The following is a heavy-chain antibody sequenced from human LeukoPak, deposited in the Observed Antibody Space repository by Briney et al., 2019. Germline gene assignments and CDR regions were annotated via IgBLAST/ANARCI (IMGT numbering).Heavy chain of an antibody. V-gene: IGHV4-61*05. CDR3: ARDVGPTQMFDF. J-gene: IGHJ4*02. CDR2: IYYSGRT. CDR1: SGSISTSNYY. Sequence: SETLSLTCTVSSGSISTSNYYWGWVRQPPGKGLEWIGYIYYSGRTNYSPSLKSRVTLSVNTSNNLFSLKQSPVTAPDPTVYYCARDVGPTQMFDFWGQGTLGTVSS. D-gene: IGHD1-26*01.